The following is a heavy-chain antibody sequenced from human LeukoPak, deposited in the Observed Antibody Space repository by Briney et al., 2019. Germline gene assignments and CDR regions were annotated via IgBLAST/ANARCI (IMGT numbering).Heavy chain of an antibody. D-gene: IGHD3-22*01. CDR1: GFTVSSNY. J-gene: IGHJ3*02. CDR2: IYSGGST. V-gene: IGHV3-66*01. Sequence: GGSLRLSCAASGFTVSSNYVGWVRQAPGKGLEWVSVIYSGGSTYYADSVKGRFTISRDNSKNTLYLQMNSLRAEDTAVYYCARVSPYYDSSGYRGSFDIWGQGTMVTVSS. CDR3: ARVSPYYDSSGYRGSFDI.